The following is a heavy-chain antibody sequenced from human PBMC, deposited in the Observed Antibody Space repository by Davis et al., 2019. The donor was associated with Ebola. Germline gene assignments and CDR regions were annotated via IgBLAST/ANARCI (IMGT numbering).Heavy chain of an antibody. Sequence: PGGSLRLSCAASGFTFNTYWMTWVRQAPGKGLEWVANINDAGTEKHYVDSVKGRFTISRDNSKNTLYLQMNSLRAEDTAVYYCAKSGSYDNFPNWGQGTLVTVS. CDR3: AKSGSYDNFPN. CDR2: INDAGTEK. V-gene: IGHV3-7*03. D-gene: IGHD3-22*01. J-gene: IGHJ4*02. CDR1: GFTFNTYW.